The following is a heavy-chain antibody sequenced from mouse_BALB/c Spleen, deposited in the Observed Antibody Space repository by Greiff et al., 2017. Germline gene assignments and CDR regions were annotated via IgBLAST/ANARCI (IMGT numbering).Heavy chain of an antibody. J-gene: IGHJ1*01. CDR1: GYTFTDYA. CDR3: ARRGTAISYWYFDV. D-gene: IGHD1-2*01. CDR2: ISTYSGNT. V-gene: IGHV1-67*01. Sequence: VQLQQSGPELVRPGVSVKISCKGSGYTFTDYAMHWVKQSPAKGLEWIGVISTYSGNTNYNQKFKGKATMTVDKSSSTAYMELARLTSEESAIYYCARRGTAISYWYFDVWGAGTTVTVSA.